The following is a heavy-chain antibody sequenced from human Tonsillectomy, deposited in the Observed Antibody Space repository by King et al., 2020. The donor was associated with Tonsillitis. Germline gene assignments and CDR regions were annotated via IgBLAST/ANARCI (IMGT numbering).Heavy chain of an antibody. V-gene: IGHV3-11*05. CDR2: ISSSSSYT. Sequence: HVQLVESGGGLVKPGGSLRLSCAASGFTFSDYYMTWNRQAPGKGLEWVSYISSSSSYTNYADSVKGRFTISRDNAQNSVYLQMNSLRAEDTAVYYCARDYFPYYHGSGSQTYMDVWGKGTTVTVSS. CDR3: ARDYFPYYHGSGSQTYMDV. J-gene: IGHJ6*03. CDR1: GFTFSDYY. D-gene: IGHD3-10*01.